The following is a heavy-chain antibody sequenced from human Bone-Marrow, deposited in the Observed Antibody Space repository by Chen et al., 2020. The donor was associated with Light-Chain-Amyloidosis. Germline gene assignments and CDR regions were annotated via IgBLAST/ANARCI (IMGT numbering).Heavy chain of an antibody. Sequence: EVQLEQSGPEGKKPGESRKISCKGSGYTFPNYWIGWVRQMPGKGLEWMVVIYPDDSDARYSPSFEGQVTISADKSITTAYLQWRSLKASDTAMYYCARRRDGYNFDYWGQGTLVTVSS. CDR3: ARRRDGYNFDY. J-gene: IGHJ4*02. CDR1: GYTFPNYW. V-gene: IGHV5-51*01. CDR2: IYPDDSDA. D-gene: IGHD5-12*01.